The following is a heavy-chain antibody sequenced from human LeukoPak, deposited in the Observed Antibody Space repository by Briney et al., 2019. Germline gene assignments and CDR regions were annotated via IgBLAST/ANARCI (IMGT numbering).Heavy chain of an antibody. V-gene: IGHV3-48*03. Sequence: KPGGSLRLSCAAWGFTFSNYVMNWVRQAPGKGLEWISYISHDGTTIYYGDSVKDRFTISREYAKNSLYLQMNSLIAEDTAVYDCAREGSTSMSNYYYAMDVWGQGTTVTVS. J-gene: IGHJ6*02. CDR1: GFTFSNYV. CDR2: ISHDGTTI. CDR3: AREGSTSMSNYYYAMDV. D-gene: IGHD5/OR15-5a*01.